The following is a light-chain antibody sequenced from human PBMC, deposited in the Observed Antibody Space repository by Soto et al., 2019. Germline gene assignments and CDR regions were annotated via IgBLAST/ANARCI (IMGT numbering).Light chain of an antibody. CDR1: SSNVGSNT. J-gene: IGLJ2*01. CDR2: SDD. V-gene: IGLV1-44*01. CDR3: AAWDGSLNGVL. Sequence: QSVLTQPPSASGTPGQRVTISCSGSSSNVGSNTVSWYQQLPGTAPKVLIYSDDQRPSGVPDRFSGSRSGSSASLAISWLQSEDEADYYCAAWDGSLNGVLFGGGTKLTVL.